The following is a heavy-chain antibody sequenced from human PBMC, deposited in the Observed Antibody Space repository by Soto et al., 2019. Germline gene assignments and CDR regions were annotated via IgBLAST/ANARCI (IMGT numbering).Heavy chain of an antibody. CDR2: IYATGDT. V-gene: IGHV4-4*07. Sequence: SETLSLTCTVSGASLSRYYWSWIRQPPGKVLEWIGRIYATGDTDYNPSLKSRISMSVDMSKKQLSLTLRSVTAADTAIYYCVRDGTKNLRDRFEPWGRGILVTVSS. D-gene: IGHD1-26*01. J-gene: IGHJ5*02. CDR1: GASLSRYY. CDR3: VRDGTKNLRDRFEP.